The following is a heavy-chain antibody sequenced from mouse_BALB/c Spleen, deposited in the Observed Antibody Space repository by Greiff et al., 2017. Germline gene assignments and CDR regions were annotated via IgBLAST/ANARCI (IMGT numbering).Heavy chain of an antibody. J-gene: IGHJ4*01. V-gene: IGHV5-6-5*01. D-gene: IGHD2-4*01. CDR3: ARDPSMITEFYYYAMDY. Sequence: EVQLVESGGGLVKPGGSLKLSCAASGFTFSSYAMSWVRQTPEKRLEWVASISSGGSTYYPDSVKGRFTISRDNARNILYLQMSSLRSEDTAMYYCARDPSMITEFYYYAMDYWGQGTSVTVSS. CDR1: GFTFSSYA. CDR2: ISSGGST.